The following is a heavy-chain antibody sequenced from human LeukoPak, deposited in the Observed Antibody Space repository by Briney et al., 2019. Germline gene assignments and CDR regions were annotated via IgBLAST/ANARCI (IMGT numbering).Heavy chain of an antibody. J-gene: IGHJ4*02. CDR1: GDSVSINSAA. V-gene: IGHV6-1*01. CDR2: TYYRSKWFN. Sequence: SQTLSLTCAISGDSVSINSAAWNWIRQSPSRGLEWLGRTYYRSKWFNDYAVSVKSRITINTDTSKNQFSLQLNSVTPEDTALYYCARVRSYCGGDCYYFDYWGQGTLVTVSS. CDR3: ARVRSYCGGDCYYFDY. D-gene: IGHD2-21*02.